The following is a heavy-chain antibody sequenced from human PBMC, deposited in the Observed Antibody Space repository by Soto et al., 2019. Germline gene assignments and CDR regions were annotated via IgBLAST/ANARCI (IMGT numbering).Heavy chain of an antibody. CDR2: INHSGST. CDR3: ARGSHDDFWSGYYTYYYYYMDV. Sequence: SETLSLTCAVYGGSFSGYYWSWIRQPPGKGLEWIGEINHSGSTNYNPSLKSRVTISVDTSKNQFSLKLSSVTAADTAVYYCARGSHDDFWSGYYTYYYYYMDVWGKGTTVTVSS. J-gene: IGHJ6*03. V-gene: IGHV4-34*01. D-gene: IGHD3-3*01. CDR1: GGSFSGYY.